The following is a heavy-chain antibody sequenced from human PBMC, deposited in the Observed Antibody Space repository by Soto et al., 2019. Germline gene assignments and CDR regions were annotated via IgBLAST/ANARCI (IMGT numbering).Heavy chain of an antibody. J-gene: IGHJ4*02. CDR2: MHYSGST. Sequence: SETLSLTCTVSGGSISSYYWSWIRQPPGKGLEWIGYMHYSGSTNYNPSLKSRVTISVDTSKNQFSLKLSSVIAADTAVYYCAREGGLFHFDYWGEGTLVPVAS. CDR1: GGSISSYY. V-gene: IGHV4-59*01. CDR3: AREGGLFHFDY. D-gene: IGHD3-10*02.